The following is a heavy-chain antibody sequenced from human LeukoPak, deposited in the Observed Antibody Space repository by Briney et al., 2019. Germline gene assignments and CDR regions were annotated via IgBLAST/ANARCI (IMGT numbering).Heavy chain of an antibody. J-gene: IGHJ4*02. CDR2: IIPILGIA. D-gene: IGHD3-22*01. CDR3: ASDMYYYDSSGYYR. V-gene: IGHV1-69*02. CDR1: GGTFSSYT. Sequence: SVTVSCKPSGGTFSSYTISWVRQAPGHGLELRGRIIPILGIANYAQKFQGRVTITPDKSTSTAYMELSSLRSEDTAVYYCASDMYYYDSSGYYRWGQGTLVTVSS.